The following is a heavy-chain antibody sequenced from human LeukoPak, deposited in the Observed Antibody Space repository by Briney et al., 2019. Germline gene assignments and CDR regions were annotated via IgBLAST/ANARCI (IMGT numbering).Heavy chain of an antibody. CDR3: ARDGLIGRFGDPGGYYYYYGMDV. Sequence: GGSLRLSCAASGFTFSSYAMHWVRQALGKGLEWVAVISYDGSNKYYADSVKGRFTISRDNSKNTLYLQMNSLRAEDTAVYYCARDGLIGRFGDPGGYYYYYGMDVWGQGTTVTVSS. J-gene: IGHJ6*02. V-gene: IGHV3-30-3*01. CDR1: GFTFSSYA. CDR2: ISYDGSNK. D-gene: IGHD3-10*01.